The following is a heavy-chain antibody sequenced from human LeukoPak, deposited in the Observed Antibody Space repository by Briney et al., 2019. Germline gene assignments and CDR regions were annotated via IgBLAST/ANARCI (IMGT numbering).Heavy chain of an antibody. CDR1: GGSFSGYY. J-gene: IGHJ4*02. CDR2: INHSGST. D-gene: IGHD2-2*01. V-gene: IGHV4-34*01. CDR3: ARGDCSSTSCYSYY. Sequence: SKTLSLTCAVYGGSFSGYYWSWIRQPPGKGLEWIGEINHSGSTNYNPSLKSRVTISVDTSKNQSSLKLSSVTAADTAVYYCARGDCSSTSCYSYYWGQGTLVTVSS.